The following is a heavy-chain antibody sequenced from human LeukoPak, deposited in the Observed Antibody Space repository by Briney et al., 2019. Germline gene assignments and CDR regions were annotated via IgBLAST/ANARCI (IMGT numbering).Heavy chain of an antibody. Sequence: SVKVSCKASGGTFSSYAISWVRQAPGQGLEWMGGIIPIFGTANYAQKFQGRVTITTDESTSTAYMELSSLRSEDTAVYYCARGRRVWDAFDIWGQGPMVTVSS. CDR2: IIPIFGTA. CDR1: GGTFSSYA. CDR3: ARGRRVWDAFDI. V-gene: IGHV1-69*05. J-gene: IGHJ3*02. D-gene: IGHD6-6*01.